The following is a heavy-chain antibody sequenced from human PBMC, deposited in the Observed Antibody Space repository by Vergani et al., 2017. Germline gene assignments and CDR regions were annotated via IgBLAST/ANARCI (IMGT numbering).Heavy chain of an antibody. CDR2: IQFDGSNQ. D-gene: IGHD3-16*01. CDR1: GFTLSNYD. V-gene: IGHV3-30*02. Sequence: QVQLVESGGGVVQRGGSLRLSCATSGFTLSNYDMQWIRQGPGKGLEFVAFIQFDGSNQYYAESVKGRFTISRDFSKNTLYLQMNSLRTDDTATYYCAKHFRGWGIDYWGQGTQVMVSS. J-gene: IGHJ4*02. CDR3: AKHFRGWGIDY.